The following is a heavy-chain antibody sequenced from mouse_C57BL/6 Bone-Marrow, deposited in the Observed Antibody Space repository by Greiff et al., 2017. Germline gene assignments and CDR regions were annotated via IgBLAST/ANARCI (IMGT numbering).Heavy chain of an antibody. V-gene: IGHV1-42*01. Sequence: EVQLQQSGPELVKPGASVKISCKASGYSFTGYYMNWVKQSPEKSLEWIGEINPSTGGTTYNQKFKAKATLTVDKSSSTAYMQLKSLTSEDSAVYYCARSGCLRSSAWFAYWGQGTLVTVSA. CDR2: INPSTGGT. CDR3: ARSGCLRSSAWFAY. D-gene: IGHD2-2*01. CDR1: GYSFTGYY. J-gene: IGHJ3*01.